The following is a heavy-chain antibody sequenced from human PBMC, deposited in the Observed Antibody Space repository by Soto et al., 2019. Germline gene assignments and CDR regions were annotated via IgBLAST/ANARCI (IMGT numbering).Heavy chain of an antibody. J-gene: IGHJ4*02. D-gene: IGHD6-19*01. V-gene: IGHV3-48*02. CDR1: GFTFSSYS. CDR3: ARAIAVGSTSLDY. Sequence: PGGSLRLSCAASGFTFSSYSMSWVRQAPGKGLEWVSYISSSGSAITYADSVEGRFTISRDNAKNSLYLQMDSLRDEDTAVYFCARAIAVGSTSLDYWGLGTRVTVSS. CDR2: ISSSGSAI.